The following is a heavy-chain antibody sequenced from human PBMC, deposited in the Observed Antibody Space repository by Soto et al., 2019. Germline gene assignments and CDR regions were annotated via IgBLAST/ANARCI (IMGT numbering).Heavy chain of an antibody. D-gene: IGHD6-13*01. J-gene: IGHJ5*02. V-gene: IGHV4-4*02. CDR2: IYHSGST. CDR1: GGSISSSNW. CDR3: AREGIAAAGTSWFDP. Sequence: QVQLQESGPGLVKPSGTLSLTCAVSGGSISSSNWWSWVRQPPGKGLEWIGEIYHSGSTNYNPSLKSRVTISVDKSKNQFSLELSSVTAADTAVYYCAREGIAAAGTSWFDPWGQGTLVTVSS.